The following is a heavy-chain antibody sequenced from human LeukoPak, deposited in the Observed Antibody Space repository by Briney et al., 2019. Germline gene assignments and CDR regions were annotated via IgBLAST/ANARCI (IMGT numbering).Heavy chain of an antibody. V-gene: IGHV1-8*01. CDR2: MNPNSGNT. Sequence: ASVKVSCKASGYTFTSYDINWVRQATGQGLEWMGWMNPNSGNTGYAQKFQGRVTMTRNTSISTAYMELSSLRSEDTAVYYCARSLFGVVVTRGAFDIWGQGTMVTVSS. J-gene: IGHJ3*02. D-gene: IGHD3-3*01. CDR1: GYTFTSYD. CDR3: ARSLFGVVVTRGAFDI.